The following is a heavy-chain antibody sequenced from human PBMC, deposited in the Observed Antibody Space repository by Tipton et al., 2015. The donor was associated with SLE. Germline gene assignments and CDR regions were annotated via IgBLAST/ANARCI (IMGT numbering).Heavy chain of an antibody. CDR1: GFTVSSNY. Sequence: SLRLSCAASGFTVSSNYMSWVRQAPGKGLEWVSSISSSSSYIYYADSVKGRFTISRDNAKNSPYLQMNSLRAEDTAVYYCAREQSNSLFDYWGQGTLVTVSS. J-gene: IGHJ4*02. D-gene: IGHD4-11*01. CDR2: ISSSSSYI. CDR3: AREQSNSLFDY. V-gene: IGHV3-21*01.